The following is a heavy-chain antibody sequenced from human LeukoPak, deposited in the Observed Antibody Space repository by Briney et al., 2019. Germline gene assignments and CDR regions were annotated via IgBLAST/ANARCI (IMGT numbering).Heavy chain of an antibody. Sequence: SQTLSLTCAISGDSVSSNSATWNWIRQSPSRGLEWLGRTYYRSRWLNDYAVSVKGRITVNPDTSKNQFSLQLHSVSPEGTAVYYCVRDSGMGLDAFDIWGQGTMVTVSS. CDR1: GDSVSSNSAT. J-gene: IGHJ3*02. CDR3: VRDSGMGLDAFDI. CDR2: TYYRSRWLN. D-gene: IGHD3-10*01. V-gene: IGHV6-1*01.